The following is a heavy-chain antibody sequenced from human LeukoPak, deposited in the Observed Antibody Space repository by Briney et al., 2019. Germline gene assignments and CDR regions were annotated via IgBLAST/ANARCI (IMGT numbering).Heavy chain of an antibody. CDR2: ISAYNGNT. D-gene: IGHD5-12*01. J-gene: IGHJ5*02. Sequence: ASVKVSCKASGYTFTSYGISWVRQAPGQGLEWMGWISAYNGNTNYAQKLQGRVTMTTDTSTSTAYMELRSLRSDDTAVYYCARVNGYDSYNWFDPWGQGTLSPSPQ. CDR3: ARVNGYDSYNWFDP. CDR1: GYTFTSYG. V-gene: IGHV1-18*04.